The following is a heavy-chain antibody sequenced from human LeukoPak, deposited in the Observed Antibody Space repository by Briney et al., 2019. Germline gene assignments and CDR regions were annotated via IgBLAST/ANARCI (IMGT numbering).Heavy chain of an antibody. Sequence: SETLSLTCAVYGGSFSGYYWSWIRQPPGKGLEWIGEINHSGSTNYNPSLKSRVTISVDTSKNQYSLKLSSVTAADTAVYYCASPGERYCSSTSCRNAFDIWGQGTMVTVSS. V-gene: IGHV4-34*01. D-gene: IGHD2-2*01. J-gene: IGHJ3*02. CDR1: GGSFSGYY. CDR3: ASPGERYCSSTSCRNAFDI. CDR2: INHSGST.